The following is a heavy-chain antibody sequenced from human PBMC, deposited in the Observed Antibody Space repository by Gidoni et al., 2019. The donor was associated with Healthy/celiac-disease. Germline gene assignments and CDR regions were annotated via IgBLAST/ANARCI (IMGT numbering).Heavy chain of an antibody. CDR1: GGTFSSYA. D-gene: IGHD5-12*01. CDR3: ASTGYSGYDLSSILSYYYYYGMDV. J-gene: IGHJ6*02. Sequence: QVQLVQSGAEVKKPGSSVKVSCKASGGTFSSYAISWVRQAPGQGLEWMGGIIPIFGTANYAQKFQGRVTITADESTSTAYMELSSLRSEDTAVYYCASTGYSGYDLSSILSYYYYYGMDVWGQGTTVTVSS. CDR2: IIPIFGTA. V-gene: IGHV1-69*01.